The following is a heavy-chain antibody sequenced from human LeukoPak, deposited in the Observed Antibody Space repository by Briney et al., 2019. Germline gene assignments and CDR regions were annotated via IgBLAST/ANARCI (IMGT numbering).Heavy chain of an antibody. CDR1: GGSISSYY. V-gene: IGHV4-59*01. CDR3: ARDPSPGDPQNWFDP. J-gene: IGHJ5*02. CDR2: TYYSGST. Sequence: SETLSLTCTVSGGSISSYYWSWLRQPPGKGLEWIGYTYYSGSTNYNPSLKSRVTISVDTSKNQFSLKLSSVTAADTAVYYCARDPSPGDPQNWFDPWGQGTLVTVSS. D-gene: IGHD3-16*01.